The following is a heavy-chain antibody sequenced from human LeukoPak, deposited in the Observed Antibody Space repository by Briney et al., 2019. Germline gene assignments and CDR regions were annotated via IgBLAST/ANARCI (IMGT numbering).Heavy chain of an antibody. Sequence: ASVKVSCKASGYTFTGYYMHWVRQAPGQGLEWMGIINPSGGSTSYAQKFQGRVTMTRDTSTSTVYMELSSLRSEDTAVYYCARDGGGQQLLDYWGQGTLVTASS. CDR2: INPSGGST. CDR1: GYTFTGYY. D-gene: IGHD6-13*01. CDR3: ARDGGGQQLLDY. V-gene: IGHV1-46*01. J-gene: IGHJ4*02.